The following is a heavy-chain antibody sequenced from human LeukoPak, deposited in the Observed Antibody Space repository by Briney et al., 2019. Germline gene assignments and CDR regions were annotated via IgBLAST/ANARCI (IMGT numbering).Heavy chain of an antibody. CDR1: GGSISSSSYY. CDR3: ARVCDREIYGDYIGY. Sequence: KPSETLSLTCTVSGGSISSSSYYWGWIRQPPGKGLEWIGSIYYSGSTYYNPSLKSRVTISVDTSKNQFSLKLSSVTAADTAVYYCARVCDREIYGDYIGYWGQGTLVTVSS. V-gene: IGHV4-39*07. CDR2: IYYSGST. J-gene: IGHJ4*02. D-gene: IGHD4-17*01.